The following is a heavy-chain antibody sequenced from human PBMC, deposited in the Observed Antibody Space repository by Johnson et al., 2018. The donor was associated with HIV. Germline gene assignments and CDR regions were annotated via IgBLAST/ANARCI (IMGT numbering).Heavy chain of an antibody. CDR3: AKALWLAEKFDAFDI. Sequence: VQLVESGGGVVRPGESLRLSCAASGFTFDDYGMSWVRQVPGKGLEWVSGINWNGGTKGYEDYVKGRFTISRDNFKNTLYLEMNSLRAEDTAVYYCAKALWLAEKFDAFDIWGQGTMVSVSS. D-gene: IGHD6-19*01. CDR2: INWNGGTK. V-gene: IGHV3-20*04. CDR1: GFTFDDYG. J-gene: IGHJ3*02.